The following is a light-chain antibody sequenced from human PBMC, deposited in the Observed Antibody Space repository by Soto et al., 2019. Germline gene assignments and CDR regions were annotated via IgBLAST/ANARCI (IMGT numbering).Light chain of an antibody. CDR2: DVA. Sequence: HSALPQPRSVSGSPGHSVTISCTGTVNDVGAYTYVSWYQQHPGRPPKLMIYDVARWPSGVPDRFSGSKSGSTGCLTISGLQAEDEADYFCCSYAGGYTYPFGTGTKVTV. V-gene: IGLV2-11*01. J-gene: IGLJ1*01. CDR1: VNDVGAYTY. CDR3: CSYAGGYTYP.